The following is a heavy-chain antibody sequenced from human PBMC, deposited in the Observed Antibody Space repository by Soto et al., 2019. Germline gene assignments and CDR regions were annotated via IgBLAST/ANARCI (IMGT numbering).Heavy chain of an antibody. D-gene: IGHD3-22*01. V-gene: IGHV4-4*02. CDR3: ARHSSYYYDSSAYYDS. CDR1: GAPISTGNW. Sequence: QVHLQESGPGLVQSSGTLSLTCGVSGAPISTGNWWTWVRQPPGKGLEWIGEIYHGGNTNYRPSLMRRVTISVDKAKNQFSLRLSSVTAADTAVYYCARHSSYYYDSSAYYDSWGQGALVTVSS. CDR2: IYHGGNT. J-gene: IGHJ5*01.